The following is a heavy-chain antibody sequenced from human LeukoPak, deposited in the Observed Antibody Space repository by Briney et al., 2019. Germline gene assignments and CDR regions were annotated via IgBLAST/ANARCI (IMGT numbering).Heavy chain of an antibody. D-gene: IGHD1-26*01. Sequence: PSETLSLTCTVSGGSISSSSYYWGWIRQPPGKGLEWIGSIYYSGSTYYNPSLKSRVTISVDTSKNQFSLKLSSVTAADTAVYYCARRGRGSYSDWFDPWGQGTLVTVSS. CDR1: GGSISSSSYY. J-gene: IGHJ5*02. V-gene: IGHV4-39*01. CDR2: IYYSGST. CDR3: ARRGRGSYSDWFDP.